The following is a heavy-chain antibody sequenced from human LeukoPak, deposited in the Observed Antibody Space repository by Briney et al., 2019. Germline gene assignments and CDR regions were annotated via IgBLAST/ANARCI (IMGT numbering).Heavy chain of an antibody. J-gene: IGHJ4*02. V-gene: IGHV4-4*07. CDR2: IYTSGST. Sequence: PSETLSLTCTVSGGPISSYYGSWIRHPAGKGLEWIGRIYTSGSTNYNPSLKSRVTISVDTSKNQFSLTVTSVTAADTAVYYCSRGQSISAVAVWGQGTLVTVSS. CDR1: GGPISSYY. D-gene: IGHD6-13*01. CDR3: SRGQSISAVAV.